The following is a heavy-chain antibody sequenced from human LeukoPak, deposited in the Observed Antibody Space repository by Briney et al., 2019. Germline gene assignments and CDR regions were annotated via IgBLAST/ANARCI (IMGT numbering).Heavy chain of an antibody. CDR1: GGSISSSSYY. Sequence: PSETLSLTCTVSGGSISSSSYYWGWIRQPPGKGLEWIGSIYYSGSTYYNPSLKSRVPISVDTSKNQFSLKLSSVTAADTAVYYCVKSGGYGLIDYWGQGTLVTVSS. V-gene: IGHV4-39*07. CDR2: IYYSGST. J-gene: IGHJ4*02. CDR3: VKSGGYGLIDY. D-gene: IGHD6-19*01.